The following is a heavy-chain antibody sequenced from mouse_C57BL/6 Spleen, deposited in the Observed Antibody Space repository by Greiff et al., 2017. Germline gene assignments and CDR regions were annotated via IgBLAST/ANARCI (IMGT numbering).Heavy chain of an antibody. D-gene: IGHD1-1*01. Sequence: EVQLQQSVAELVRPGASVKLSCTASGFNIKNTYMHWVKQRPEQGLEWIGRIDPANGNTKYAPQFQGKATITADTSSNTAYLQLSSLPSEDTSIYYCASPLDYGSSYPAWFAYWGQGTLVTVSA. V-gene: IGHV14-3*01. CDR1: GFNIKNTY. CDR2: IDPANGNT. CDR3: ASPLDYGSSYPAWFAY. J-gene: IGHJ3*01.